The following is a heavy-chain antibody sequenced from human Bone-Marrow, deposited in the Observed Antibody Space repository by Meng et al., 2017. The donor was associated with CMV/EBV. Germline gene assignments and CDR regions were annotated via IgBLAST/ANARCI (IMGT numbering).Heavy chain of an antibody. V-gene: IGHV3-7*01. Sequence: GESLKISCTVSGFSFNNYWMSWVRQAPGKGLEWVADIEGDGNTKYYADSVKGRFTISRDNAKRSLYLQLNALRAEDTAVYYCAKDRGAYYYDSSGYYYYYGMDVWGQGTTVTVSS. CDR2: IEGDGNTK. CDR1: GFSFNNYW. CDR3: AKDRGAYYYDSSGYYYYYGMDV. J-gene: IGHJ6*02. D-gene: IGHD3-22*01.